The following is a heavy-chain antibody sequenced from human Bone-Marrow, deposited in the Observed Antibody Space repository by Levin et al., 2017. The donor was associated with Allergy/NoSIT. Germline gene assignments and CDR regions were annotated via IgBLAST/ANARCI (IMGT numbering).Heavy chain of an antibody. CDR2: ISYDGSDK. J-gene: IGHJ3*01. CDR1: GFIFSSYA. V-gene: IGHV3-30-3*01. Sequence: PGGSLRLSCAASGFIFSSYAMHWVRQAPGKGLEWVAVISYDGSDKYYAESVKGRFTISRDNSKRALYLQMNSLRPEDTAVYYCARGAGIVVWDAFDFWGQGTMVTVSS. D-gene: IGHD2-15*01. CDR3: ARGAGIVVWDAFDF.